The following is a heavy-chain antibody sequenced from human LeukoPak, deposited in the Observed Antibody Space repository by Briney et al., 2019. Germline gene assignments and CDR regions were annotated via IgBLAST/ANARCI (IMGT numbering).Heavy chain of an antibody. CDR1: GFTFSSYS. CDR3: AREPHYDFWSGYYTGAPVRTGTPRGGYYYYYYYMDV. D-gene: IGHD3-3*01. CDR2: ISSSSSYI. J-gene: IGHJ6*03. Sequence: GGSLRLSCAASGFTFSSYSMNWVRQAPGKGLEWVSSISSSSSYIYYADSVKGRFTISRDNAKNSLYLQMNSLRAEDTAVYYCAREPHYDFWSGYYTGAPVRTGTPRGGYYYYYYYMDVWGKGTTVTVSS. V-gene: IGHV3-21*01.